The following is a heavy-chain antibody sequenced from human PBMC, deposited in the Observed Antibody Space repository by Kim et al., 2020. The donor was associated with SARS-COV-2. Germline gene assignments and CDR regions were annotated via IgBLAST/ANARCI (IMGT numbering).Heavy chain of an antibody. CDR2: ISWNSGSI. CDR3: AKDTRGYSYGYLDY. J-gene: IGHJ4*02. CDR1: GFTFDDYA. Sequence: GGSLRLSCAASGFTFDDYAMHWVRQAPGKGLEWVSGISWNSGSIGYADSVKGRFTISRDNAKNSLYLQMNSLRAEDTALYYCAKDTRGYSYGYLDYWGQGTLVPVS. V-gene: IGHV3-9*01. D-gene: IGHD5-18*01.